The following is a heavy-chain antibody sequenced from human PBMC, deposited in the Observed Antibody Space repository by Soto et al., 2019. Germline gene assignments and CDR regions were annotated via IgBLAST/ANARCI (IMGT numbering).Heavy chain of an antibody. J-gene: IGHJ6*02. D-gene: IGHD3-10*01. Sequence: PGVSLRLSCAASGFTFSNAWMNWVRQAPGKGLEWVGRIKSKTDGGTTDYAAPVKGRFTISRDDSNNTLYLQMNSLKTEDTAVYYCSTDNQFLLFGELSGLTHYCGMDVWGQGTTVTVCS. CDR1: GFTFSNAW. V-gene: IGHV3-15*07. CDR3: STDNQFLLFGELSGLTHYCGMDV. CDR2: IKSKTDGGTT.